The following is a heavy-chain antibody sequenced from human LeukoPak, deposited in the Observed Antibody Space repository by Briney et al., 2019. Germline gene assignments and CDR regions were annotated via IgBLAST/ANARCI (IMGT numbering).Heavy chain of an antibody. V-gene: IGHV4-59*01. CDR1: GGSISSYY. CDR2: IYCSGST. CDR3: AREGTDDAFDI. Sequence: PSETLSLTCTVSGGSISSYYWSWIRQPPGKGLEWIGYIYCSGSTNYNPSLKSRVTISVDTSKNQFSLKLSSVTAADTAVYYCAREGTDDAFDIWGQGTMVTVSS. J-gene: IGHJ3*02.